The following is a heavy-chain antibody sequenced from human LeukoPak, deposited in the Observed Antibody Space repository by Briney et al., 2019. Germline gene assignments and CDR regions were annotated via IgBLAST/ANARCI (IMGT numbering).Heavy chain of an antibody. J-gene: IGHJ5*02. D-gene: IGHD3-10*01. CDR3: ARGQVLLSFGELSPNWFEP. CDR1: GGSISSGGYY. V-gene: IGHV4-31*03. Sequence: PSETLSLTCTVSGGSISSGGYYWSWIRQHPGKGLEWIGDIYYSGSTYYNPSLKSRVTISVDTSKNQFSLKLSSVTVADTAVYYCARGQVLLSFGELSPNWFEPWGQGTLVTVSS. CDR2: IYYSGST.